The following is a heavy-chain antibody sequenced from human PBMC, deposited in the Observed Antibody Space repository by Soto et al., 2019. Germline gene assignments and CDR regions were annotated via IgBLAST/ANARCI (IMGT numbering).Heavy chain of an antibody. CDR1: GYTFTSYY. CDR2: INPSGGST. CDR3: ARAGAVAGPERMFGYYFDH. V-gene: IGHV1-46*01. Sequence: QVQLVQSGAEVKKPGASVKVSCKASGYTFTSYYMHWVRQAPGQGLEGMGIINPSGGSTSYAQKFQGRVTMTRYTSTSTVYMELSSLRSEDTAVYCCARAGAVAGPERMFGYYFDHWGQGTLVTVSS. J-gene: IGHJ4*02. D-gene: IGHD6-19*01.